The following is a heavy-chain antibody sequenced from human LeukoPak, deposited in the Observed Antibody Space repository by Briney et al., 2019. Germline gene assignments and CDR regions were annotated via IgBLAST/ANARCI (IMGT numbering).Heavy chain of an antibody. V-gene: IGHV3-11*05. J-gene: IGHJ4*02. CDR3: ARDLRFKSRDGYNVDY. CDR2: ISISSSDT. Sequence: PGGSLRLSCAAFGFTFSDYYMSWIRQAPGKGLEWVSYISISSSDTHYADSVKGRFTISRDNAKNSLFLQMNSLRAEDTAVYYCARDLRFKSRDGYNVDYWGQGTLVTVSS. D-gene: IGHD5-24*01. CDR1: GFTFSDYY.